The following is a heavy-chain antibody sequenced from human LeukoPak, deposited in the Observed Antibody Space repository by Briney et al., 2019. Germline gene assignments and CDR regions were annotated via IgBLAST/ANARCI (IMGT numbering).Heavy chain of an antibody. Sequence: GASVKVSCKASGYTLSTYGINWVRQATGQGLEWMGWMNPNSGNTGYAQKFQGRVTMTRNTSISTAYMELSSLRSEDTAVYYCAKPFLRLVGATRSGAFDIWGQGTMVTVSS. CDR2: MNPNSGNT. CDR3: AKPFLRLVGATRSGAFDI. V-gene: IGHV1-8*02. J-gene: IGHJ3*02. CDR1: GYTLSTYG. D-gene: IGHD1-26*01.